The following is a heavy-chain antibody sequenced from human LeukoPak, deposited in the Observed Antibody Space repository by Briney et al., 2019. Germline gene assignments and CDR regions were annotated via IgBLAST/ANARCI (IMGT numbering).Heavy chain of an antibody. J-gene: IGHJ5*02. D-gene: IGHD2-2*01. V-gene: IGHV6-1*01. CDR2: TYYRSTWYN. CDR1: GDSVSINSVT. Sequence: SPTLSLTFAFSGDSVSINSVTWNWVGQSPSRGLEWLGWTYYRSTWYNDYAVSVRGRITVNPDTSKNQFSLHLNSVTPEDTAVYYCARRLTQYDCFDPWGQGILVTVSS. CDR3: ARRLTQYDCFDP.